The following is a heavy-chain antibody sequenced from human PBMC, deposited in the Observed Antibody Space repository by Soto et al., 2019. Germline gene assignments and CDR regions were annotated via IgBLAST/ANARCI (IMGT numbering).Heavy chain of an antibody. D-gene: IGHD2-8*02. Sequence: SETLSLTCTVSGDSISTNSYSWGWIRQPPGQGLEWIGLFYYSGSTHYNPSLKSRLTVSVDTSKNQFSLKVSSVAAADTAIYYCARQVTGLLGYAYDIWGQGTMVTVSS. CDR3: ARQVTGLLGYAYDI. V-gene: IGHV4-39*01. CDR2: FYYSGST. J-gene: IGHJ3*02. CDR1: GDSISTNSYS.